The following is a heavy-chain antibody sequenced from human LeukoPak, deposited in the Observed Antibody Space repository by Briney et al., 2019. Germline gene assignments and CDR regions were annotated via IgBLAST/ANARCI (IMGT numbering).Heavy chain of an antibody. CDR2: INSDAGVT. CDR1: GFTFSNYW. CDR3: ARVTAVAGTSVGVDA. J-gene: IGHJ4*02. D-gene: IGHD6-19*01. V-gene: IGHV3-74*01. Sequence: GGSLRLSCAASGFTFSNYWMHWVRHTPGKGLVWVSRINSDAGVTTYADSVKGRFTISRDHAKNPLYLQMNSLRAQDTAVYYCARVTAVAGTSVGVDAWGQGSLVTVS.